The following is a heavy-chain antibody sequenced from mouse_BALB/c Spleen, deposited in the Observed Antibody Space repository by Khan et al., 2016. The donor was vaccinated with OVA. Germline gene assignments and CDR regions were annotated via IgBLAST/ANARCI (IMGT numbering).Heavy chain of an antibody. CDR2: INPSNGYT. D-gene: IGHD2-14*01. J-gene: IGHJ3*01. V-gene: IGHV1-4*01. CDR1: GYTFTSYT. Sequence: QVQLQQSGAELARPGASVKMSCKASGYTFTSYTIHWIKQRPGQGLEWIGYINPSNGYTNYNQKFKDKATLTTDKSSTTAYLQLSSLTSDDSAVYNCVRDGAYHRNDGWVDYWGQGTLVTVSA. CDR3: VRDGAYHRNDGWVDY.